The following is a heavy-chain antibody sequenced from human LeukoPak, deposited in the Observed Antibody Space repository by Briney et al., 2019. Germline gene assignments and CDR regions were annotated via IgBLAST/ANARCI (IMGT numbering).Heavy chain of an antibody. Sequence: ASVKVSCKASGYVFISYGISWVRQAPGQGLEWMGWISGYNGETNYAQKLQGRVTMTTDTSTTTAYMELRSLRSDDTAVYYCARTRATSGSFSFDYWGQGTLVTVS. CDR1: GYVFISYG. CDR3: ARTRATSGSFSFDY. J-gene: IGHJ4*02. D-gene: IGHD1-26*01. CDR2: ISGYNGET. V-gene: IGHV1-18*01.